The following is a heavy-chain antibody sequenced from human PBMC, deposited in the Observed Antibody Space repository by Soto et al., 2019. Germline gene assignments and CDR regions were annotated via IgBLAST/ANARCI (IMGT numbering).Heavy chain of an antibody. V-gene: IGHV3-30*18. CDR3: AKDPESCGYCSSTSCQHQYHSFAMDV. CDR1: GLTLRSYG. CDR2: ISYDGSNK. D-gene: IGHD2-2*03. J-gene: IGHJ6*02. Sequence: GWSLKISCAASGLTLRSYGMHWARQAPGKGLEWVAVISYDGSNKYYADSVQGRFTISRDNSKNTLYLQMNSLRAEDTAVYYCAKDPESCGYCSSTSCQHQYHSFAMDVWGQATNVTVPS.